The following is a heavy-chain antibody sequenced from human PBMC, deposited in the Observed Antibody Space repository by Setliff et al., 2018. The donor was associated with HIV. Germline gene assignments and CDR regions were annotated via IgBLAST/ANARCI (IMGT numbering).Heavy chain of an antibody. Sequence: PSETLSLTCTVSAGSIGSSTYYWAWIRQPPGKGLEWIGTIYYSGSTYYNPSLKSRFIISVDTSKNRFSLKVNSMTAADTAVYYCARGARLLAAYSDRWDYFYMAVWGKGTTVTVSS. D-gene: IGHD1-26*01. V-gene: IGHV4-39*07. CDR2: IYYSGST. J-gene: IGHJ6*03. CDR1: AGSIGSSTYY. CDR3: ARGARLLAAYSDRWDYFYMAV.